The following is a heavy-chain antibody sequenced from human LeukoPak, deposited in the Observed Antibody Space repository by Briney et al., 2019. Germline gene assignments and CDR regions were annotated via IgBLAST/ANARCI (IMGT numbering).Heavy chain of an antibody. D-gene: IGHD6-19*01. CDR1: GGTFSSYA. Sequence: ASVKVSCKASGGTFSSYAISWVRQAPGQGLEWMGGIIPIFGTANYAQKFQGRVTITADKSTSTAYMELSSLRSEDTAVYYCALAPITAGPMDYWGRGTLVTVSS. CDR2: IIPIFGTA. J-gene: IGHJ4*02. CDR3: ALAPITAGPMDY. V-gene: IGHV1-69*06.